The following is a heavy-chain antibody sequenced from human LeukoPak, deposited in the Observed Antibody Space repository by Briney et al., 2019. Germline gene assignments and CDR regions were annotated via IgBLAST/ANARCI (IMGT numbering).Heavy chain of an antibody. Sequence: SGGSLRLSCSASEFFFSAYYMNWIRQAPGKGLEWISYISSSGPTIFYADSVKGRFTISRDNAKNSLYLQMNNLRVDDTAVYYCARGGAAGWYFDLWGRGTLVTVSS. J-gene: IGHJ2*01. CDR2: ISSSGPTI. CDR1: EFFFSAYY. D-gene: IGHD6-25*01. CDR3: ARGGAAGWYFDL. V-gene: IGHV3-11*01.